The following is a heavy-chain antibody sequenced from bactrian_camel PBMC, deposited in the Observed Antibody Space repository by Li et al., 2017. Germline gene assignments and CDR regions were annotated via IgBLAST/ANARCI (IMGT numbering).Heavy chain of an antibody. V-gene: IGHV3S1*01. CDR1: GYIDNKYC. CDR2: MYTLGGNR. CDR3: AAYDRQLYPWMVLLGENYKY. J-gene: IGHJ4*01. D-gene: IGHD3*01. Sequence: QLVESGGGSVQAGGSLTLSCAASGYIDNKYCVGWHRQAPGKEREGVAAMYTLGGNRCYADSVKGRFTISEDKVKKSFYLQMNNLEPEDTAMYYCAAYDRQLYPWMVLLGENYKYWGQGTQVTVS.